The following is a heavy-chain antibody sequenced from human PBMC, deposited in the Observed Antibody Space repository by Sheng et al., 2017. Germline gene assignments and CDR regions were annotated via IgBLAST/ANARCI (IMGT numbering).Heavy chain of an antibody. D-gene: IGHD5-12*01. Sequence: EVQLVESGGELVQPGGSLRLSCAASGFTFNRFWMGWVRQAPGKGLEWVANINQAGSGKYYVDSVKGRFTISRDNAKNSLFLLMNSLRAEDTAVYYCTRAYSDYEDYFDYWGRGTLVTVSS. J-gene: IGHJ4*02. CDR1: GFTFNRFW. CDR2: INQAGSGK. V-gene: IGHV3-7*01. CDR3: TRAYSDYEDYFDY.